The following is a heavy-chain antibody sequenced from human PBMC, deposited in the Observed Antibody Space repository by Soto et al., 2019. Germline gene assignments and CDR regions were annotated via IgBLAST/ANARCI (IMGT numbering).Heavy chain of an antibody. CDR1: GFTFDDYA. CDR3: AKAARAVAGTFDY. Sequence: LRLSCAASGFTFDDYAMHWVRQAPGKGLEWVSGISWNSGSIGYADSVKGRFTISRDNAKNSLYLQMNSLRAEDTALYYCAKAARAVAGTFDYWGQGTLVTVSS. V-gene: IGHV3-9*01. J-gene: IGHJ4*02. CDR2: ISWNSGSI. D-gene: IGHD6-19*01.